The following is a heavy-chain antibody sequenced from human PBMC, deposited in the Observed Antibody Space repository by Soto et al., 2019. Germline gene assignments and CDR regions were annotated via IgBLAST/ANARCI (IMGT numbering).Heavy chain of an antibody. CDR2: IDYRGNT. CDR3: VRSMNDYRGHHWGFDF. D-gene: IGHD5-12*01. V-gene: IGHV4-34*01. J-gene: IGHJ4*02. CDR1: GGSFSAYH. Sequence: QVQLQQWGAGLLRPSETLSLTCAVYGGSFSAYHWSWIRQSPGKGLKWIGEIDYRGNTNYNPSLKSRVIMSVDTSKNQFSLKLNSVPAADTAVYYCVRSMNDYRGHHWGFDFWGQGNLVTVSS.